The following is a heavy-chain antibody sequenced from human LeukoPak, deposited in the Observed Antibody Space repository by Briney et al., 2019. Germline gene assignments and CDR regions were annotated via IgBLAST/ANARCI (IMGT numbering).Heavy chain of an antibody. CDR3: ARDGGVLFTWGPTHEDIASHV. V-gene: IGHV3-21*01. D-gene: IGHD2-15*01. CDR1: GFTFSSYA. Sequence: GGSLRLSCAASGFTFSSYAMSWVRQAPGKGLEWVSSISSSSSYIYYADSVKGRFTISRDNAKNSLYLQMNSLRAEDTAVYYCARDGGVLFTWGPTHEDIASHVWGQGTLVTVSS. CDR2: ISSSSSYI. J-gene: IGHJ4*02.